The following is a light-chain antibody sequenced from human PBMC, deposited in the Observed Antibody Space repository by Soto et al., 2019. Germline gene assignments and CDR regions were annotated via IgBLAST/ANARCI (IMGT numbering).Light chain of an antibody. J-gene: IGKJ5*01. CDR1: QTINSN. CDR3: QQSYDHPLT. Sequence: DIQMTQSPSSLSASEGDRVSITCRASQTINSNVNWFQQKPGEVPKILIYGASTLQSGVPSRFSGSGSGTDFTLTISNLQPEDFATYYCQQSYDHPLTFGQGTRLEI. V-gene: IGKV1-39*01. CDR2: GAS.